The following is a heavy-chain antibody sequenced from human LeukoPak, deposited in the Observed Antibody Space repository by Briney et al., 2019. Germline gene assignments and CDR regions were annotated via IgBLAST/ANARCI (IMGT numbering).Heavy chain of an antibody. CDR1: GRSISSGYF. CDR2: IYHSGST. V-gene: IGHV4-38-2*02. Sequence: ASETLSLTCIVSGRSISSGYFWGWIRQPPGRGLEWIGSIYHSGSTYYNPSLKSRLTMSVDTSKNQFSLKLSSVTAADTAVYYCARFGRSSYDAFDIWGQGTMVTVSS. CDR3: ARFGRSSYDAFDI. J-gene: IGHJ3*02. D-gene: IGHD2-2*01.